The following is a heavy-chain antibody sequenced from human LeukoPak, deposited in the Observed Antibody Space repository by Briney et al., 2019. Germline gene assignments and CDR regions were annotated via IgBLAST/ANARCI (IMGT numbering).Heavy chain of an antibody. D-gene: IGHD6-13*01. CDR1: GFTFSSYA. CDR3: TKGQQQYPRSVDY. Sequence: GGSLRLSCAASGFTFSSYAMNWVRQAPGKGLEWVSGISGSGDSTYYADSVKGRFTISRDNPKITVYLQMNSLRAEDTAVYYCTKGQQQYPRSVDYWGQGTLVAVSS. J-gene: IGHJ4*02. V-gene: IGHV3-23*01. CDR2: ISGSGDST.